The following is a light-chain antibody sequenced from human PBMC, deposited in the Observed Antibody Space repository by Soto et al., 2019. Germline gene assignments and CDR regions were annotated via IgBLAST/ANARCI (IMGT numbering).Light chain of an antibody. CDR3: QSYDSSLSGFYV. CDR1: SSKIGAGYD. Sequence: QSVLTQPPSVSGAPGQRVTISCPGSSSKIGAGYDVHWYQQLPGRAPKLLIYANNNRPSGVPDRFSGSRSGTSASLAINGLQAEDEADYSCQSYDSSLSGFYVFGTGTKVTVL. CDR2: ANN. V-gene: IGLV1-40*01. J-gene: IGLJ1*01.